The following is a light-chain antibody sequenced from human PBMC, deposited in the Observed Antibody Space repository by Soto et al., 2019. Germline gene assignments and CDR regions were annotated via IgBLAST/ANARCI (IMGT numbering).Light chain of an antibody. V-gene: IGLV2-14*03. CDR3: SSYTTGTTVV. J-gene: IGLJ1*01. CDR2: EVS. Sequence: QSVLTQPASVFGSPGQSITFSCTGTSSDVGGYSFVSWYQQHPGKAPKLMIYEVSSRPSGVSNRFSGSKSGNTASLTISGLQPEDEADYCCSSYTTGTTVVFGTGTRSPS. CDR1: SSDVGGYSF.